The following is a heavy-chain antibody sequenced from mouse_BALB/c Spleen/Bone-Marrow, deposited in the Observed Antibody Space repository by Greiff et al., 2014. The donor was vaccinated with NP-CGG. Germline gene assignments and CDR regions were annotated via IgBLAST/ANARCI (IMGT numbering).Heavy chain of an antibody. J-gene: IGHJ1*01. CDR2: ISNDGTN. D-gene: IGHD1-1*01. Sequence: EVQLQQSGPGLVKPSQSLSLTCSVTGYSITSAYYWNWIRQFPGNNLEWMGYISNDGTNNYNPSLKNRISITRDTSKNQFFLKLXXXXXXXTAIYYCAREXXGSSYGWFFDVWGAGTSVTVS. CDR1: GYSITSAYY. CDR3: AREXXGSSYGWFFDV. V-gene: IGHV3-6*02.